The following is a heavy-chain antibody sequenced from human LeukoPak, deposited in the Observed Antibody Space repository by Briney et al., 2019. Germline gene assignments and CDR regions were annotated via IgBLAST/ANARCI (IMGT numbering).Heavy chain of an antibody. J-gene: IGHJ4*02. CDR3: AKDPESTGYANYFEY. CDR2: IGDSSVIT. D-gene: IGHD5-12*01. CDR1: GFTFSSYA. V-gene: IGHV3-23*01. Sequence: GSLRLSCAASGFTFSSYAMSRVRQAPGKGLEWVAVIGDSSVITYYADSVKGRFTVSRDNSQNTVFLQMNSLRANDTAVYYCAKDPESTGYANYFEYWGQGSLVTVSS.